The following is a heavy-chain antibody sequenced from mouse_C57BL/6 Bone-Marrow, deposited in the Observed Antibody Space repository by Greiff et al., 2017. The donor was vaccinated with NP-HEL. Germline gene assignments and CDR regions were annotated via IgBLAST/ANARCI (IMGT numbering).Heavy chain of an antibody. Sequence: QVQLKQPGAELVMPGASVKLSCKASGYTFTSYWMHWVKQRPGQGLEWIGEIDPSDSYTNYNQKFKGKSTLTVDKSSSTAYMQLSSLTSEDSAVYYCARNYGSSYGDWGQGTLVTVSA. CDR3: ARNYGSSYGD. J-gene: IGHJ3*01. V-gene: IGHV1-69*01. CDR2: IDPSDSYT. D-gene: IGHD1-1*01. CDR1: GYTFTSYW.